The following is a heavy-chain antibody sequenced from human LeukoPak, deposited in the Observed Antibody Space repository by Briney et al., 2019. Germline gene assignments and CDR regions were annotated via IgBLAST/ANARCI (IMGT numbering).Heavy chain of an antibody. V-gene: IGHV3-74*01. CDR3: YLEHAVGEEYSYGS. CDR2: INTDGSST. Sequence: PGGSLRLSCAASGFTFSSYWMHWVRQAPGKGLVWVSRINTDGSSTTYADSVKGRFTISRDNSKNTLYLQMNSLRAEDTAVYYCYLEHAVGEEYSYGSWGQGTLVTVSS. CDR1: GFTFSSYW. D-gene: IGHD5-18*01. J-gene: IGHJ5*02.